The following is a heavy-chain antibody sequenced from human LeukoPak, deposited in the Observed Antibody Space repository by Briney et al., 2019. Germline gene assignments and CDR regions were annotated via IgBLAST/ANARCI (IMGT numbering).Heavy chain of an antibody. CDR3: VLMVRGVMGAFDI. D-gene: IGHD3-10*01. CDR1: GYTFTSYG. V-gene: IGHV1-18*01. Sequence: GASVKVSCKASGYTFTSYGISWVRQAPGQGLEWRGWISAYNGNTNYAQKLQGRVTMTTDTSTSTAYMELRSLRSDDTAVYYCVLMVRGVMGAFDIWGQGTMVTVSS. CDR2: ISAYNGNT. J-gene: IGHJ3*02.